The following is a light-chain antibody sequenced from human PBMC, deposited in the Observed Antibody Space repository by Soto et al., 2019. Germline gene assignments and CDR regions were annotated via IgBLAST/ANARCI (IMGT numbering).Light chain of an antibody. J-gene: IGKJ2*01. CDR3: QQYYSYPPT. CDR2: AAS. V-gene: IGKV1-8*01. Sequence: AIRMTRSPSSLSASTGDRVTITCRASQGISSYLAWYQQKPGKAPKLLIYAASTLQSGVPSRFSGSGSGTDFTLTISCLQSEDVATYYCQQYYSYPPTFGQGTKLEIK. CDR1: QGISSY.